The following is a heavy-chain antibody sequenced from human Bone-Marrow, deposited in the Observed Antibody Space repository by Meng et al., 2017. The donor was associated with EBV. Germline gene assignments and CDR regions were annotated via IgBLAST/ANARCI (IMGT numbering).Heavy chain of an antibody. J-gene: IGHJ2*01. V-gene: IGHV4-39*01. CDR3: ARRGESWYFDL. CDR2: IHYSGTT. Sequence: QLRLNGSGPGLVKPSETLSLTCTVSGGSISSSGYYWGWIRQPPGKGLEWIGSIHYSGTTYYTPSLKSRVTISVDTSKNQFSLKLTSVTAADTAVYYCARRGESWYFDLWGRGTLVTVSS. CDR1: GGSISSSGYY. D-gene: IGHD3-10*01.